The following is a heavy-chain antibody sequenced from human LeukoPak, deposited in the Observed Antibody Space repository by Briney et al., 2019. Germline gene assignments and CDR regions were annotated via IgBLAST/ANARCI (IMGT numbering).Heavy chain of an antibody. CDR2: ISGGSDKI. V-gene: IGHV3-48*04. D-gene: IGHD3-3*01. CDR3: TRGFWSGNSDSFDV. CDR1: GFTLRSYS. Sequence: PGGSLRLSCEASGFTLRSYSMDWVRQAPGKGLEWISYISGGSDKIFYVGSVKGRFTISRDNAKNSLYLQMNSLRAEDTAVYYCTRGFWSGNSDSFDVWGQGTLVTVSS. J-gene: IGHJ3*01.